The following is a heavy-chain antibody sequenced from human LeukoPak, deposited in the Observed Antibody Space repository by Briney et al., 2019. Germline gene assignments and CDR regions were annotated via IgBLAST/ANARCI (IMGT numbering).Heavy chain of an antibody. D-gene: IGHD5-18*01. CDR2: IYHSGST. Sequence: SETLSLTCAASGGSISSSNWWSWVRQPPGKGLEWIGEIYHSGSTNYNPSLKSRVTISVDKSKNQFSLKLSSVTAADTAVYYCACEGYSSLPIFWGQGTMVTVSS. CDR3: ACEGYSSLPIF. CDR1: GGSISSSNW. J-gene: IGHJ3*01. V-gene: IGHV4-4*02.